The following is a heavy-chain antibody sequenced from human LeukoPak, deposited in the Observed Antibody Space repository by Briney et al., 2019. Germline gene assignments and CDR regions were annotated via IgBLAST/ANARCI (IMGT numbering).Heavy chain of an antibody. CDR3: ASYSGSYGTGYFDY. V-gene: IGHV1-69*04. J-gene: IGHJ4*02. Sequence: ASVEVSCKASGGTFSSYAISWVRQAPGQGLEWMGRIIPILGIANYAQKFQGRVTITADKSTSTAYMELSSLRSEDTAVYYCASYSGSYGTGYFDYWGQGALVTVSS. D-gene: IGHD1-26*01. CDR2: IIPILGIA. CDR1: GGTFSSYA.